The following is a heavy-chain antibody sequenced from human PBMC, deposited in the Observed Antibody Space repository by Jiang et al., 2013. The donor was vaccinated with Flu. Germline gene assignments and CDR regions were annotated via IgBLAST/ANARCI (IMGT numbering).Heavy chain of an antibody. CDR1: GYSISSGYY. V-gene: IGHV4-38-2*01. D-gene: IGHD3-10*01. CDR2: IYHSGST. J-gene: IGHJ5*02. Sequence: GLVKPSETLSLTCAVSGYSISSGYYWGWIRQPPGKGLEWIGSIYHSGSTYYNPSLKSRVTISVDTSKNQFSLKLSSVAAADTAVYYCARHVGSLWFGELLVWFDPWGQGTLVTVSS. CDR3: ARHVGSLWFGELLVWFDP.